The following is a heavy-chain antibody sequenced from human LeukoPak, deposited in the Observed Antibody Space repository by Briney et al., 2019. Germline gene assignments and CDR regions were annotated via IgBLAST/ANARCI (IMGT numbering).Heavy chain of an antibody. CDR2: ISGSGDNT. J-gene: IGHJ6*02. D-gene: IGHD1-26*01. CDR3: AKGVGLGGMDV. Sequence: GGSLRLSCAASGFTFSSYAMSWVRQAPGKGLEWVSVISGSGDNTYYADSVKGRLTISRDNSKNTVYLQMSSLRTEDTAVYYCAKGVGLGGMDVWGQGTTVIVSS. V-gene: IGHV3-23*01. CDR1: GFTFSSYA.